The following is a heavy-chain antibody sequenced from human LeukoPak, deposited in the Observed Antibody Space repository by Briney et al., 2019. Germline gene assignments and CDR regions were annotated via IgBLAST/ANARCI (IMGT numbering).Heavy chain of an antibody. CDR1: GFTFSSYA. D-gene: IGHD2-15*01. CDR2: ISGSGGST. CDR3: AKDGRYCSSGSCSLDAFDI. V-gene: IGHV3-23*01. J-gene: IGHJ3*02. Sequence: GGSLRLSCAASGFTFSSYAMSWVRQAPGKGLEWVSAISGSGGSTYYADSVKGRFTISRDNSKNTLYLQMNSLRAEDTAVYYCAKDGRYCSSGSCSLDAFDIWGQGKMVTVSS.